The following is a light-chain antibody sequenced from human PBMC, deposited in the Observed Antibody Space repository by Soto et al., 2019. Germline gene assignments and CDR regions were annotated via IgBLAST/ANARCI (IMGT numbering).Light chain of an antibody. J-gene: IGKJ1*01. V-gene: IGKV3-11*01. CDR3: QQRSDWPWT. Sequence: EIVLTQSPATLSLSPGERATLSCRASQSVSSYLAWYQQKPGQAPRLLMYEASNRATDIPARFSGGGSGTDFTLTISSLEPEDFAVYYCQQRSDWPWTFGQGTKVDIK. CDR2: EAS. CDR1: QSVSSY.